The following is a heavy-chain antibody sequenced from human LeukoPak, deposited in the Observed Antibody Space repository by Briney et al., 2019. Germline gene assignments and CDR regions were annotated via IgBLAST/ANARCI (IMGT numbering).Heavy chain of an antibody. CDR3: ARVSRGRYLFDI. J-gene: IGHJ3*02. D-gene: IGHD3-16*02. Sequence: PSETLSLTCTVSGASISRSSYFWGWIRQPPGKGLECIGIINYSGSTYYNPSLGSRITILVDTSKDQFSLKLTSVTAADTAIYYCARVSRGRYLFDIWGQGTMVTVSS. CDR2: INYSGST. CDR1: GASISRSSYF. V-gene: IGHV4-39*07.